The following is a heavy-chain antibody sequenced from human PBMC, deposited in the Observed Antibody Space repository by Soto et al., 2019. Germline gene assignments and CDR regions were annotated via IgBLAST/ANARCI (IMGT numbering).Heavy chain of an antibody. J-gene: IGHJ4*02. CDR1: GGSISSYY. D-gene: IGHD2-15*01. CDR2: IYYSGST. V-gene: IGHV4-59*08. CDR3: ARLGSGYCSGGSCRPFDY. Sequence: SETLSLTCTVSGGSISSYYWSWIRQPPGKGLEWIGYIYYSGSTNYNPSLKSRVTISVDTSKNQFSLKLSSVTAADTAVYYCARLGSGYCSGGSCRPFDYWGQGTLVTVSS.